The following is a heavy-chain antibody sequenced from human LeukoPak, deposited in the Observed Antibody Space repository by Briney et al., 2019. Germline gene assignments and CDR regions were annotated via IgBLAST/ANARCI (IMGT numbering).Heavy chain of an antibody. CDR1: GFTVSSNY. D-gene: IGHD3-22*01. CDR2: IYSGGST. V-gene: IGHV3-53*01. CDR3: AKEENYYDSSGYRHNAY. J-gene: IGHJ4*02. Sequence: GGSLRLSCAASGFTVSSNYMSWVRQAPGKGLEWVSVIYSGGSTYYADSVKGRFTISRDNSKNTLYLQMNSLRDEDTAVYYCAKEENYYDSSGYRHNAYWGQGTLVTVSS.